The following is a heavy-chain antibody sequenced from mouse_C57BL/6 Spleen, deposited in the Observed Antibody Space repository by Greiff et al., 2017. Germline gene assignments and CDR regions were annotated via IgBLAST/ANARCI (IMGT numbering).Heavy chain of an antibody. CDR2: IRLKSDNYAT. D-gene: IGHD2-2*01. CDR3: TRGYPWFAY. CDR1: GFTFSNYW. Sequence: DVMLVESGGGLVQPGGSMKLSCVASGFTFSNYWMNWVRQSPEKGHEWVAQIRLKSDNYATNYAVYVKGRFTISRDESKRSVYLRMNNLRAEDTGIYYCTRGYPWFAYWGQGTLVTVSA. J-gene: IGHJ3*01. V-gene: IGHV6-3*01.